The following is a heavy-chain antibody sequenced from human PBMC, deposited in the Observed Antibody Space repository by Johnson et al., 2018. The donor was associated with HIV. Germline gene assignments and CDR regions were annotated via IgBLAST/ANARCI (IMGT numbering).Heavy chain of an antibody. J-gene: IGHJ3*02. CDR1: GFTVSRNH. CDR3: ARVRQQLVSDAFDI. V-gene: IGHV3-53*01. CDR2: VYSGGNT. D-gene: IGHD6-13*01. Sequence: VQLVESGGGLIQPGGSLRLSCAAYGFTVSRNHMSWVRQAPGKGLEWVSIVYSGGNTYYADSVKGRFTISRDNSKDTLYLQMNSLRAEDTAVYYCARVRQQLVSDAFDIWGQGTMVTVSS.